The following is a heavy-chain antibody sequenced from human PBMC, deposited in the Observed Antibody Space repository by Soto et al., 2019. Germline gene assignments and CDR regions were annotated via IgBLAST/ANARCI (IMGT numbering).Heavy chain of an antibody. CDR3: ERGLGSIWNDDHSSYGMDV. J-gene: IGHJ6*02. CDR1: GDSVSSNSAA. CDR2: TYYRSKWYN. Sequence: SQTLSLTCAISGDSVSSNSAAWNWIRQSPSRGLEWLGRTYYRSKWYNDYAVSVKSRITINPDTSKNQFSLQLNSVTTEDTAVYYCERGLGSIWNDDHSSYGMDVWGQAHTVSVS. D-gene: IGHD1-1*01. V-gene: IGHV6-1*01.